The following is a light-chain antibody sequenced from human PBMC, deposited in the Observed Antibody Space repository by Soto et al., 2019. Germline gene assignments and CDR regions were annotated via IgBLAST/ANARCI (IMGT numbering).Light chain of an antibody. V-gene: IGKV1-13*02. CDR3: QQFNIYPLT. Sequence: IQMTHSPSSLSASVVNRVTITFQASQDIATYLNWYQQKPGKAPKLLIYKASTLKSGVPSRFSGSGSGTDFTLTISSLQPEDFATYYCQQFNIYPLTFGGGTKVDIK. CDR2: KAS. J-gene: IGKJ4*01. CDR1: QDIATY.